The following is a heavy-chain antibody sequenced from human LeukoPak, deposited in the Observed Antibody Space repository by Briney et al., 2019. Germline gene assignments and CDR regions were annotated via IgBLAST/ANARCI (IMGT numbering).Heavy chain of an antibody. D-gene: IGHD5-24*01. V-gene: IGHV4-4*07. CDR1: GGSISSYY. Sequence: PSETLSLTCTVSGGSISSYYWSWIRQPAGKGLEWIGRIYTSGSTNYNPSLKSRVTMSVDTSKNQFSLKLSSVTAADTAVYYCARDMGWLQPYYFDYWGQGTLVTVSS. CDR2: IYTSGST. J-gene: IGHJ4*02. CDR3: ARDMGWLQPYYFDY.